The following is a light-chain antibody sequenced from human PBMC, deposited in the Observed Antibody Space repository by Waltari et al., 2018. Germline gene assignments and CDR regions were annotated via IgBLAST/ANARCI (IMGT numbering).Light chain of an antibody. J-gene: IGKJ1*01. CDR3: QNHERLPAT. CDR1: QSVSKY. CDR2: AAS. V-gene: IGKV3-20*01. Sequence: EVVLTQSPGTLSLSPGERATLSCRASQSVSKYLAWYQQRPGQAPRLLIYAASTRATGVPDRFSGSGFGTDFSLTISRLEPEDXXVYFCQNHERLPATFGQGTRVEIK.